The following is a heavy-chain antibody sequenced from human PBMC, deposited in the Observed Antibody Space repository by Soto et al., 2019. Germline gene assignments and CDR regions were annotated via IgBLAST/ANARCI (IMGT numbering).Heavy chain of an antibody. J-gene: IGHJ6*02. Sequence: QVQLVQSGAEVKKPGSSVKVSCKASGGTFSSYTISWVRQAPGQGLEWMGRIIPILGIANYAQKFQGRVTITADKSTSTAYMELSSLRSEDTAVYYCARDSSQLLPYYYYYGMDVWGQGTTVTVSS. CDR3: ARDSSQLLPYYYYYGMDV. CDR2: IIPILGIA. V-gene: IGHV1-69*08. D-gene: IGHD2-2*01. CDR1: GGTFSSYT.